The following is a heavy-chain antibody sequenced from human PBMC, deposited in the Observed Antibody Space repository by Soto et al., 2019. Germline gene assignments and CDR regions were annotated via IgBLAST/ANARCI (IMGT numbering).Heavy chain of an antibody. Sequence: DVQLLESGGGLVQPGGSLRLSCAASGFTFRSYAMCWVRQAPGKGLAWVSGISGSGISTHYADSVKGRFTVSRDNSKNTLYRQMNSLRAEDTAVYNCAKEPVGPDWYFDLWGRGTLVTVSS. J-gene: IGHJ2*01. CDR1: GFTFRSYA. CDR3: AKEPVGPDWYFDL. CDR2: ISGSGIST. V-gene: IGHV3-23*01.